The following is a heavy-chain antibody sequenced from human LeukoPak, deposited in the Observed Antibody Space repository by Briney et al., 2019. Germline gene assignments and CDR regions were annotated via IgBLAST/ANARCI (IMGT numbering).Heavy chain of an antibody. CDR2: IYHSGST. D-gene: IGHD3-10*01. V-gene: IGHV4-38-2*01. CDR3: ARHPLNYYGSGSYLDY. CDR1: GYSISSGYY. Sequence: PSGTLSLTCAVSGYSISSGYYWGWIRPPPGKGLEWIGSIYHSGSTYYNPSLKSRVTISVDTSKNQFSLKLSSVTAADTAVYYCARHPLNYYGSGSYLDYWGQGTLVTVSS. J-gene: IGHJ4*02.